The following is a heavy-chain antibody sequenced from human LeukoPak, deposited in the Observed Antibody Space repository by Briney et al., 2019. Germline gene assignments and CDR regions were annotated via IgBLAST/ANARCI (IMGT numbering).Heavy chain of an antibody. CDR3: ATGRSSGWYLIRYYFDY. CDR1: GYTLTELS. D-gene: IGHD6-19*01. J-gene: IGHJ4*02. CDR2: FDPEDGET. Sequence: ASVKVSCKVSGYTLTELSMHWVRQAPGKGLEWMGGFDPEDGETIYAQKFQGRVTMTEDTSTDTAYMELSSLRSEDTAVYYCATGRSSGWYLIRYYFDYWGQGTLVTVSS. V-gene: IGHV1-24*01.